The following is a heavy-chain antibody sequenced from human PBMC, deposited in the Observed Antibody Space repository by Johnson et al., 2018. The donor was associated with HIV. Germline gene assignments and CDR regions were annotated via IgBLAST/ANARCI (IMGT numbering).Heavy chain of an antibody. D-gene: IGHD6-19*01. J-gene: IGHJ3*02. CDR1: GFTLSDYY. Sequence: QMLLVESGGGVVQPGRSLRLSCAGSGFTLSDYYMSWVRQAPGKGLEWIAYISGGGVGTFYADSVKGRFTISRDNGNKVVYLQMESLRVEDTAVYYCARGGSSGWSGFLAFDIWGQGTMVTVSS. V-gene: IGHV3-11*04. CDR3: ARGGSSGWSGFLAFDI. CDR2: ISGGGVGT.